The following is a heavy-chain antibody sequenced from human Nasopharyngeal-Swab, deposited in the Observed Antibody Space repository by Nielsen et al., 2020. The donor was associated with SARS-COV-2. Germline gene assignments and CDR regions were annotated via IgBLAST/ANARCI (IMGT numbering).Heavy chain of an antibody. D-gene: IGHD1-26*01. CDR2: IIPIFGTA. J-gene: IGHJ4*02. CDR1: GGTFSSYA. V-gene: IGHV1-69*13. Sequence: SVKVSCKASGGTFSSYAISWVRQAPGQGPEWMGGIIPIFGTANYAQKFQGRVTITADESTSTAYMELSSLRSEDTAVYYCARERDKYSGSYNFDYWGQGTLVTVSS. CDR3: ARERDKYSGSYNFDY.